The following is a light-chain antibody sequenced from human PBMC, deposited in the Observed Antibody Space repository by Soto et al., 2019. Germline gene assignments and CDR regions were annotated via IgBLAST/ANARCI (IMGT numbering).Light chain of an antibody. CDR1: SANIESHA. J-gene: IGLJ2*01. V-gene: IGLV1-44*01. CDR2: SNN. CDR3: ATWDDGVQGVL. Sequence: QAVVTQPPSVSATPGQKVSISCSGSSANIESHAVDWYQHFPGTAPKLVIYSNNERPSGVPDRFSGSKSGTSASLAINGLQSDDEADYYCATWDDGVQGVLFGGGTKLTVL.